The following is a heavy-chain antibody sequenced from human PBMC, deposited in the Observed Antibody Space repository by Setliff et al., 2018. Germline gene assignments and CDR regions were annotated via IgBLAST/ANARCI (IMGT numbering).Heavy chain of an antibody. J-gene: IGHJ3*01. V-gene: IGHV1-18*01. D-gene: IGHD3-22*01. CDR3: ARDAPKVVDKFDL. CDR1: GYTFTKYG. CDR2: ISPYNGNT. Sequence: ASVKVSCKAPGYTFTKYGIDWVRQAPGQGLEWLGWISPYNGNTDYVYNVRDRITMTTDTSTGTAYMELRSLTSDDSAVYYCARDAPKVVDKFDLWGQGTKVTVSS.